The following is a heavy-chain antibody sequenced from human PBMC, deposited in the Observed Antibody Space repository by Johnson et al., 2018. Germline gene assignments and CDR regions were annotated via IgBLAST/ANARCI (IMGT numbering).Heavy chain of an antibody. J-gene: IGHJ5*02. CDR1: GGSFSGYY. D-gene: IGHD4-23*01. Sequence: QVQLQQWGAGLLEPSETLSLTCAVYGGSFSGYYWSWIRQPQGKGLEWIGEVNHSGSTNYNPSLKSRVTISVDTSKNTFSLRLSSVTAADTAVYYCAGISPRYGGNSGWFDPCGQGTLVTFSS. CDR3: AGISPRYGGNSGWFDP. CDR2: VNHSGST. V-gene: IGHV4-34*01.